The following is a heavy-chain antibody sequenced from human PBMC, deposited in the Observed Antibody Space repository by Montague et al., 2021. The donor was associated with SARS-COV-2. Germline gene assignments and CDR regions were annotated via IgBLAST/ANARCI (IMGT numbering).Heavy chain of an antibody. D-gene: IGHD3-22*01. J-gene: IGHJ1*01. CDR1: GASVSSGNSY. CDR3: ARFGYESVGYYYIYPD. Sequence: SETLSLTCTVYGASVSSGNSYWNWIRQPPGKGLEGIGYISESGSTNYSPSLKSRVTISVDTSKNQLSLKVISATAADTAVYYCARFGYESVGYYYIYPDWGQGTLVTVSS. V-gene: IGHV4-61*01. CDR2: ISESGST.